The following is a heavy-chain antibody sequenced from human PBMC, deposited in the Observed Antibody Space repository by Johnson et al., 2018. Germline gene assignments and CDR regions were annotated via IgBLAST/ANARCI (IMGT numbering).Heavy chain of an antibody. CDR2: ISGSGGST. V-gene: IGHV3-23*01. CDR3: AKLVVVASYYYYYMDV. J-gene: IGHJ6*03. CDR1: GFTFSSYA. D-gene: IGHD2-15*01. Sequence: VQLQESGGGLVQPGGSLRLSCAASGFTFSSYAMSWVRQAPGKGLEWVSAISGSGGSTYYADSVKGRFTISRDNSKNTLYLQMNSLRAEDTAVYYCAKLVVVASYYYYYMDVWGKGTTVTVSS.